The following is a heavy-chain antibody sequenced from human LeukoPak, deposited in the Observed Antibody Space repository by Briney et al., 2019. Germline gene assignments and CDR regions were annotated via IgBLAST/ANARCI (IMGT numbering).Heavy chain of an antibody. D-gene: IGHD2-2*01. J-gene: IGHJ4*02. Sequence: GGSLRLSCAASGFTFSSYAMSWVRQAPGKGLEWVSAISGSGGSTYYADSVKGRFTISRDNAKNTLYLQMNGLRAEDTAVYYCARDLVVTSAYWGQGTLVTVSS. CDR3: ARDLVVTSAY. V-gene: IGHV3-23*01. CDR2: ISGSGGST. CDR1: GFTFSSYA.